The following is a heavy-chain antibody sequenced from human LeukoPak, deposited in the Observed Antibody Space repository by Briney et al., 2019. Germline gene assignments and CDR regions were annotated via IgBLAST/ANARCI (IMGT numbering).Heavy chain of an antibody. V-gene: IGHV4-61*09. CDR2: IYTSGNT. J-gene: IGHJ4*02. CDR1: GGSISSNYYY. CDR3: ARRGYSGYVY. D-gene: IGHD5-12*01. Sequence: SETLSLTCTVSGGSISSNYYYWSWIRQPAGKELEWIGHIYTSGNTNYNPSLKSRVTISVDTSKNQFSLKLSSVTAADTAVYYCARRGYSGYVYWGQGTLVTVSS.